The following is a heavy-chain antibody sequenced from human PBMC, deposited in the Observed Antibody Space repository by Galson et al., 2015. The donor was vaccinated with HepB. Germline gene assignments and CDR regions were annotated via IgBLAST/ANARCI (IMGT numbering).Heavy chain of an antibody. J-gene: IGHJ3*02. D-gene: IGHD3-16*01. CDR3: AKEWQPLGAFDI. Sequence: SLRLSCAASGFTFSSYGMHWVRQAPGKGLEWVAFIRYDGSNKYYADSVKGRFTISRDNSKNTLYLQMNSLRAEDTAVYYCAKEWQPLGAFDIWGQGTMVTVSS. CDR2: IRYDGSNK. CDR1: GFTFSSYG. V-gene: IGHV3-30*02.